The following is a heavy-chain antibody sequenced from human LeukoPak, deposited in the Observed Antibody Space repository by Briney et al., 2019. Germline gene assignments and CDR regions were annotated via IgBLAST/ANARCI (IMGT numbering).Heavy chain of an antibody. D-gene: IGHD4-23*01. CDR2: IYYSGGT. J-gene: IGHJ5*02. CDR3: AGVYGDKSIWFDP. CDR1: GGSISSRSYY. V-gene: IGHV4-39*01. Sequence: PSETLSLTCTVSGGSISSRSYYWGWIRQPPGKGLEWIGSIYYSGGTYYNPSLKSRVTISVDTSKNQFSLRLTSVTAADTAVYYCAGVYGDKSIWFDPWGQGILVTVSS.